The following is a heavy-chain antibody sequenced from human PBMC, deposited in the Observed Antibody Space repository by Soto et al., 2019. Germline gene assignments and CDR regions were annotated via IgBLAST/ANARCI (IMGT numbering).Heavy chain of an antibody. CDR3: ARDASYYYGSGLDP. Sequence: ASVKVSCKASGYTFTSYGVSWVRQAPGQGLEWMGWISAYNGDTSYAQKLQGRVTMTTDTSTSTAYMEVRSLRSDDTAVYYCARDASYYYGSGLDPWGQGTLVTVSS. D-gene: IGHD3-10*01. CDR2: ISAYNGDT. CDR1: GYTFTSYG. J-gene: IGHJ5*02. V-gene: IGHV1-18*01.